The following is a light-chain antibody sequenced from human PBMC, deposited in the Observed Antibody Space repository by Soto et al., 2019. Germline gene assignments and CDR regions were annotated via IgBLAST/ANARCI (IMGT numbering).Light chain of an antibody. CDR3: SSHGGINNVV. CDR2: EVT. J-gene: IGLJ3*02. CDR1: SSDVGGYNY. V-gene: IGLV2-8*01. Sequence: QSVLTQPPSASGSPGQSVTISCTGTSSDVGGYNYVSRYQQHPGKAPRLMVYEVTKRPSGVPARFSGSKSGNTASLTVSGLQAEDEADYYCSSHGGINNVVFGGGTQLTVL.